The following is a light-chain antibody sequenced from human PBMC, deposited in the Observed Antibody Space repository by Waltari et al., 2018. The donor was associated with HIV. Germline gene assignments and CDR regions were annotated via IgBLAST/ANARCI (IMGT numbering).Light chain of an antibody. J-gene: IGLJ2*01. CDR1: HSNIGSNY. CDR3: GTWDNGLRV. CDR2: ENL. V-gene: IGLV1-51*02. Sequence: QSVLTQPPSLSAAPGPKVTISCSGNHSNIGSNYVSWYQQVPGTAPKLLIYENLRRPSGIPGRFSGSKSGTSATLDITALQTGDEAEYHCGTWDNGLRVFGGGTKLTVL.